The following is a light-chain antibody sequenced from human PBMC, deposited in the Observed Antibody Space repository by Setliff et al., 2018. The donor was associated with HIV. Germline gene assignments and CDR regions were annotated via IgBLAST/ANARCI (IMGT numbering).Light chain of an antibody. CDR2: EVT. CDR3: CSYGDTSTYV. Sequence: QSVLAQPASVSGSPGQSITISCTGASSDVGSYNLVSWYQQHPGKAPKLMIYEVTRRPSGASSRFSGSKSGNTASLTTSGLQAEDEADYYCCSYGDTSTYVFGTGTKVTVL. V-gene: IGLV2-23*02. CDR1: SSDVGSYNL. J-gene: IGLJ1*01.